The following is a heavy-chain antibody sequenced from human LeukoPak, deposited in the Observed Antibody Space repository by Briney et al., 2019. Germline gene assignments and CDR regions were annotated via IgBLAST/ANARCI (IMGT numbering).Heavy chain of an antibody. Sequence: GGSLRLSCAASGFTFRTYWMHWARQAPGKGLVWVSRINSDGSSSTYADSVKGRFTISRDNAKNTLYLQMNSLRAGDTAVYYCARGDGQPLSSFVDYWGQGTLVTVSS. CDR3: ARGDGQPLSSFVDY. V-gene: IGHV3-74*01. J-gene: IGHJ4*02. D-gene: IGHD2-2*01. CDR2: INSDGSSS. CDR1: GFTFRTYW.